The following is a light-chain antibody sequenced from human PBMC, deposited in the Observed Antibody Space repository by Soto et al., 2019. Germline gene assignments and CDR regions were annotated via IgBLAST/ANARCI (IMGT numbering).Light chain of an antibody. CDR1: QSISSW. CDR2: DAS. Sequence: DIQMTQSPSTLSASVGDRVTITCRASQSISSWLAWYQQKPGKAPKLLIYDASSLESGVPPRFSGSGSGTEFTLTISSLQPDDFATYYCQQYNSYSQYTFGQGTRLEIK. J-gene: IGKJ5*01. V-gene: IGKV1-5*01. CDR3: QQYNSYSQYT.